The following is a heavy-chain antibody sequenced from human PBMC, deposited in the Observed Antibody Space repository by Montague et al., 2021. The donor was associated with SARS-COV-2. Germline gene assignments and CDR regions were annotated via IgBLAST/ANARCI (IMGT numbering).Heavy chain of an antibody. J-gene: IGHJ4*02. CDR3: ARDLAVVAATPFDY. CDR1: GFTFSSYA. D-gene: IGHD2-15*01. Sequence: SLRLSWAASGFTFSSYAMHLFRQAPAKGLEWVAVISYDGSNKYYSDSVKGRFTISRDNSKNTLYLQMNSLRAEDTAVYYCARDLAVVAATPFDYWGQGTLVTVSS. V-gene: IGHV3-30*04. CDR2: ISYDGSNK.